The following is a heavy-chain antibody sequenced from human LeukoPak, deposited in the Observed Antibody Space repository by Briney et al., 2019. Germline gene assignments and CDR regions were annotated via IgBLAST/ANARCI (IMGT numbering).Heavy chain of an antibody. D-gene: IGHD1-26*01. CDR3: ARGASPVYYYYYMDV. CDR1: GYIFTSYG. CDR2: INPNSGGT. Sequence: GASVKVSCKASGYIFTSYGISWVRQAPGQGLEWMGWINPNSGGTNYAQKFQGRVTMTRDTSISTAYMELSRLRSDDTAVYYCARGASPVYYYYYMDVWGKGTTVTVSS. V-gene: IGHV1-2*02. J-gene: IGHJ6*03.